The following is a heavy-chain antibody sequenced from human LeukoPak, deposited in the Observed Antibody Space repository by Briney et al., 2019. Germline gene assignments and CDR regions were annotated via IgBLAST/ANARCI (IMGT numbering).Heavy chain of an antibody. CDR1: GFTITTNY. Sequence: GESLRLSCAASGFTITTNYMNWVRQAPGKGLEWVSVIYGDDETNYADSVKGRFTISRDNSKNTLYLQMNSLRADDTAVYYCAREAVMPVAPVKIGTSDRPLYEYYGLDVWGQGTTVTVS. J-gene: IGHJ6*02. CDR2: IYGDDET. D-gene: IGHD1/OR15-1a*01. CDR3: AREAVMPVAPVKIGTSDRPLYEYYGLDV. V-gene: IGHV3-53*01.